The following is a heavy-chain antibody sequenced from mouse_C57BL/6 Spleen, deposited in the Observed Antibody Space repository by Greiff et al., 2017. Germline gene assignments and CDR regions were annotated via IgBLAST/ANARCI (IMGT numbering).Heavy chain of an antibody. V-gene: IGHV1-82*01. Sequence: QVQLQQSGPELVKPGASVKISCKASGYAFSSSWMNWVKQRPGKGLEWIGRIYPGDGDTNYNGKFKGKATLTADKSSSTAYMQLSSLTSEDSAVYFCARSKPHYYAMDYWGQGTSVTVSS. CDR2: IYPGDGDT. J-gene: IGHJ4*01. CDR1: GYAFSSSW. CDR3: ARSKPHYYAMDY.